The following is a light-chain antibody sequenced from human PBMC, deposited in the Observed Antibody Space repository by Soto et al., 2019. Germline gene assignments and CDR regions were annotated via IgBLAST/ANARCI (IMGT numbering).Light chain of an antibody. CDR1: QSVSSSY. Sequence: EIVLTQSPGTLSLSPGERATLSCRASQSVSSSYLAWYQQKPGQAPRLLIYGASSRATGIPDRFSGSGSGTDFTLTISRLEPEDFAVYYCQQHYNSPPYTFGQGTKLEIK. CDR3: QQHYNSPPYT. J-gene: IGKJ2*01. CDR2: GAS. V-gene: IGKV3-20*01.